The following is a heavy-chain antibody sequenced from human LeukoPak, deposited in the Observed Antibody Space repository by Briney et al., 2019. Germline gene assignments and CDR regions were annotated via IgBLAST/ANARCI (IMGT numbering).Heavy chain of an antibody. J-gene: IGHJ4*02. CDR3: ARGLTSYWPDY. Sequence: ETLSLTCTVSGGSISSYYWSWIRQPPGKGLEWIGYIYYSGSTNYNPSLESRVTISVDTSKNQFSLKLSSVTAADTAVYYCARGLTSYWPDYWGQGTLVTVSS. V-gene: IGHV4-59*01. CDR1: GGSISSYY. D-gene: IGHD1-26*01. CDR2: IYYSGST.